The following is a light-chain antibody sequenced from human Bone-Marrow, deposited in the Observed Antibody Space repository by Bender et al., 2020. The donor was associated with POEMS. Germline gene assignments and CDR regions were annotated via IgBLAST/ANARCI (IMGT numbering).Light chain of an antibody. CDR1: SSDIGSYNL. V-gene: IGLV2-23*02. Sequence: QSALTQPASVSGSPGQSITISCTGSSSDIGSYNLVSWYQQHPGKAPKLMIYEVTQRPSGVSHRFSGSKSGYTASLTISGLRTEDEADYYCCSYAGSSTLIFGGGTKLTVL. CDR3: CSYAGSSTLI. CDR2: EVT. J-gene: IGLJ2*01.